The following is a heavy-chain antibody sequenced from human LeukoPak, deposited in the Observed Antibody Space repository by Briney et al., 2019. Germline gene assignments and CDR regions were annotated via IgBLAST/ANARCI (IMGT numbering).Heavy chain of an antibody. CDR2: IYYSGST. V-gene: IGHV4-59*02. CDR3: ARDRIGYSYGSDAFDI. CDR1: GFTVSSNY. D-gene: IGHD5-18*01. Sequence: GSLRLSCAASGFTVSSNYMSWVRQAPGKGLEWIGYIYYSGSTNYNPSLKSRVTISVDTSKNQFSLKLSSVTAADTAVYYCARDRIGYSYGSDAFDIWGQGTMVTVSS. J-gene: IGHJ3*02.